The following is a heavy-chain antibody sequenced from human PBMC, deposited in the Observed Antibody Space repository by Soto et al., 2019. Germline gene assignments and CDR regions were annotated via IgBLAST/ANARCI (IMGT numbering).Heavy chain of an antibody. CDR2: IYWDDDK. CDR1: GFPLSTTGVG. Sequence: QITLKESGPTLVKPTQTLTLTCTFSGFPLSTTGVGVGWIRQPPGKALEWLALIYWDDDKRYSPSLKSRLTITEDTSKNQVVLTMTNMDTIDTATYYCAHPTLVTTGGDYWGQGTLVTVSS. J-gene: IGHJ4*02. CDR3: AHPTLVTTGGDY. V-gene: IGHV2-5*02. D-gene: IGHD4-17*01.